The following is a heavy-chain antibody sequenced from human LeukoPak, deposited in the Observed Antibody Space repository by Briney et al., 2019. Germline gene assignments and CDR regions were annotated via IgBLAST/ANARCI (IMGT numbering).Heavy chain of an antibody. V-gene: IGHV3-23*01. CDR1: GFTFSSYG. J-gene: IGHJ4*02. D-gene: IGHD2-2*01. Sequence: GGSLRLSCAASGFTFSSYGMSWVRQAPGKGLEWVSALSGSGDTTYYTDSMKGRFTISRDNSKNTLYLQMNSLRAEDTAIYYCARDRPGAMLYFDYWGQGTLVTVSS. CDR3: ARDRPGAMLYFDY. CDR2: LSGSGDTT.